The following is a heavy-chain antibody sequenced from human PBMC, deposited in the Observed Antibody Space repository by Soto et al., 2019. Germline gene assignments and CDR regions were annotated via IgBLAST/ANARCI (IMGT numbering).Heavy chain of an antibody. CDR2: IKEDGTEK. Sequence: DVHLVESGGGLVQPGGSLRLSCAASGFPFSTYWMTWVRQAPGKGLEWVANIKEDGTEKYYVDSVKGRFTISRDNAENSLYLQMNSLRAEDTAVYYCARHHIFAEGAFDIWGQGTMVTVSS. CDR3: ARHHIFAEGAFDI. CDR1: GFPFSTYW. D-gene: IGHD3-3*02. V-gene: IGHV3-7*01. J-gene: IGHJ3*02.